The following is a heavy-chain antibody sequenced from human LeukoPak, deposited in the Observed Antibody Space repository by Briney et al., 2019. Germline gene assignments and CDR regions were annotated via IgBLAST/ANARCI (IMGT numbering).Heavy chain of an antibody. CDR3: ARERDSSGSKWFAP. CDR2: ISSSGSTI. Sequence: GGSLRLSCAASGFTFSDYYMSWIRQAPGKGLEWVSYISSSGSTIYYADSVKGRFTISRDNAKNSLYLQMDSLRAEDTAVYYCARERDSSGSKWFAPSGQGTLVTVSS. V-gene: IGHV3-11*04. CDR1: GFTFSDYY. D-gene: IGHD6-19*01. J-gene: IGHJ5*02.